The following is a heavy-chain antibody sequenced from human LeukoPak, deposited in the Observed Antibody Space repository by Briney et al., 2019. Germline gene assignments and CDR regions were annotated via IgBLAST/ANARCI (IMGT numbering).Heavy chain of an antibody. J-gene: IGHJ4*02. CDR1: GFPFSSYS. CDR3: ARDLSLGSSGWGSIFDY. V-gene: IGHV3-21*01. CDR2: ISSSSSYI. D-gene: IGHD6-19*01. Sequence: GGSLRLSCAASGFPFSSYSMKWVRQAPGKGLEWVSSISSSSSYIYYADSVKGRFTISRDNAKNSLYLQMNSLRAEDTAVYYCARDLSLGSSGWGSIFDYWGEGTLVTVSS.